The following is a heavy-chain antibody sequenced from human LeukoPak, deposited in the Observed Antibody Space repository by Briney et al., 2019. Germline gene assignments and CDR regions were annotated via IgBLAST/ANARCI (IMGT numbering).Heavy chain of an antibody. D-gene: IGHD3-16*01. J-gene: IGHJ6*04. CDR3: AKSTRAVMAMMDV. CDR1: GFTFSSYA. V-gene: IGHV3-21*01. Sequence: GGSLRLSCAASGFTFSSYAMSWVRQAPGKGLEWVSSISSRSTYIYHADSVKGRFTISRDNAKNSLFLQMNSLRAEDTAVYFCAKSTRAVMAMMDVWGKGTTVTVSS. CDR2: ISSRSTYI.